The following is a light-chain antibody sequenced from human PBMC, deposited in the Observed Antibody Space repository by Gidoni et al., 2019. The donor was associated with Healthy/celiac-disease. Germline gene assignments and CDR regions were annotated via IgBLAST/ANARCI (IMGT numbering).Light chain of an antibody. V-gene: IGLV1-44*01. Sequence: QSVPTQPPSASATPGQWVTIPCSGSSSNIGSNTVNWYQQLPGTAPTLLIYSNNKRPSGVPDRFSGSKSGTSASLAISGLQSEDEADYYCAAWDDSLNGWVFGGGTKLTVL. J-gene: IGLJ3*02. CDR1: SSNIGSNT. CDR2: SNN. CDR3: AAWDDSLNGWV.